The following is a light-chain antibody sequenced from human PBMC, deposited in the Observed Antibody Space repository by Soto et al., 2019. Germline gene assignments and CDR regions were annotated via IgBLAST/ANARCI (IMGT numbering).Light chain of an antibody. Sequence: DIQMTQSPSSLSASVGDRVTITCQASQDISNYLNWYQQKPGKAPKLLIYDASNLETGVPSRFSGSGSGTDFTFTISSLQPEDIATYYCQQYDNLPWMITFGQGTRLEIK. CDR1: QDISNY. CDR2: DAS. V-gene: IGKV1-33*01. J-gene: IGKJ5*01. CDR3: QQYDNLPWMIT.